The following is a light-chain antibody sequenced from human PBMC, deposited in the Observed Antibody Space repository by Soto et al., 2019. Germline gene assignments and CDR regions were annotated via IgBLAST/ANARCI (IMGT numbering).Light chain of an antibody. Sequence: ESVLTQSPGTLSLSPGERATLSCRTSQSVIRNYLAWYQQTPGRSPRLLVYGASNRATGIPDRFSGSGSGTDFTLTISGLEAEDFAVYYCQKYDTAPYTLGQGTRLEIK. CDR3: QKYDTAPYT. J-gene: IGKJ2*01. CDR1: QSVIRNY. CDR2: GAS. V-gene: IGKV3-20*01.